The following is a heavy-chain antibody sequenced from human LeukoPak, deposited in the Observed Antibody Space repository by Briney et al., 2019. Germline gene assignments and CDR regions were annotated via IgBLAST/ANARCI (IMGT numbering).Heavy chain of an antibody. CDR2: ISSSSSYI. CDR1: GFTFSSYS. V-gene: IGHV3-21*01. J-gene: IGHJ5*02. Sequence: GGSLRLSCAASGFTFSSYSMNWVRQAPGKGLEWVSSISSSSSYIYYADSVKGRFTISRDNSKNTLYLQMNSLRAEDTAVYYCARAHLTYYYGSGSYYNFDPWGQGTLVTVSS. CDR3: ARAHLTYYYGSGSYYNFDP. D-gene: IGHD3-10*01.